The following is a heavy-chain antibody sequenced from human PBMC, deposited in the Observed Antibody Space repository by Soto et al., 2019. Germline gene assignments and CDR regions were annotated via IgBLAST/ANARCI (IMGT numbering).Heavy chain of an antibody. J-gene: IGHJ3*02. CDR1: GYTFSSYY. CDR3: ARAGFCSTTSCSDAFDI. CDR2: INPSGGGT. V-gene: IGHV1-46*01. Sequence: ASVKVSCKASGYTFSSYYMHWVRQAPGQGYEWMGIINPSGGGTTYAQKFQGRVTMTRDTSANIAYMELSSLTSEDTAVYYCARAGFCSTTSCSDAFDIWGQGTMVTVSS. D-gene: IGHD2-2*01.